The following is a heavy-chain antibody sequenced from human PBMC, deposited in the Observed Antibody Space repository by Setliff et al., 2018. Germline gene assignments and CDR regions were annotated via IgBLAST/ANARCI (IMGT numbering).Heavy chain of an antibody. J-gene: IGHJ3*02. CDR1: GFTFSSYS. CDR2: ISSSSSTI. V-gene: IGHV3-48*01. CDR3: ARGTGNPGLGYAFDI. D-gene: IGHD6-19*01. Sequence: HPGGSLRLSCAASGFTFSSYSMNWVRQAPGKGLEWVSYISSSSSTIYYADSVKGRFTISRDNAKNSLYPQMNSLRAEDTAVYYCARGTGNPGLGYAFDIWGQGTMVTVPS.